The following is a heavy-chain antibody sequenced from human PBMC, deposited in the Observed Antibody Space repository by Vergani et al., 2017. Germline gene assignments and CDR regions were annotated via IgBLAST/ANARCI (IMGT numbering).Heavy chain of an antibody. CDR2: IYSGGST. CDR3: ARDAPTGTDY. CDR1: GFTFSSYA. Sequence: EVQLLESGGGLVQPGGSLRLSCAASGFTFSSYAMSWVRQAPGKGLEWVSVIYSGGSTYYADSVKGRFTISRDNSKNTLYLQMNSLRAEDTAVYYCARDAPTGTDYWGQGTLVTVSS. D-gene: IGHD1-1*01. V-gene: IGHV3-66*01. J-gene: IGHJ4*02.